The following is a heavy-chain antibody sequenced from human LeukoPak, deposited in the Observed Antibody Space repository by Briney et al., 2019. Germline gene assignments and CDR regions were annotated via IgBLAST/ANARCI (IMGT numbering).Heavy chain of an antibody. CDR3: ARPDSGGYYLLFDY. CDR2: IYYSGST. J-gene: IGHJ4*02. CDR1: GGSISSYY. D-gene: IGHD3-22*01. Sequence: SETLSLTCTVSGGSISSYYWSWIRQPPGKGLEWIGYIYYSGSTNYNPSLKSRVTISVDTSKNQFSLKLSSVTAADTAVYYCARPDSGGYYLLFDYWGQGTLVTVSS. V-gene: IGHV4-59*01.